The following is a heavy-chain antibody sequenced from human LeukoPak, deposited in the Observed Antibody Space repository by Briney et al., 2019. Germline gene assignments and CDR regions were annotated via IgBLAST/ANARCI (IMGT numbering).Heavy chain of an antibody. CDR3: ARAVAAAPSDFDY. D-gene: IGHD6-13*01. Sequence: GGSLRLSCAASGFTISDYYMSWLRQAPGKGLEWVSYISSSSSYTNYADSVKGRFTISRDNAKNSLYLQMNSLRAEDTAVYYCARAVAAAPSDFDYWGQGTLVTVSS. CDR1: GFTISDYY. V-gene: IGHV3-11*06. CDR2: ISSSSSYT. J-gene: IGHJ4*02.